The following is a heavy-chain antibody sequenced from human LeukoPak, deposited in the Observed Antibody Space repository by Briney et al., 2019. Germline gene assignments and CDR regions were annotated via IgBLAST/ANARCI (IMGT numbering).Heavy chain of an antibody. J-gene: IGHJ5*02. CDR2: ISSISSYI. V-gene: IGHV3-21*01. CDR3: ARELGYCSGGSCPNWLDP. Sequence: GGSLRLSCAASGFTFSSYSMNWVRQAPGKGLEWVSSISSISSYISYADSVKGRFAISRDNAKNALYLQMNSLRAEDTAVYYCARELGYCSGGSCPNWLDPWGQETLVTVSS. D-gene: IGHD2-15*01. CDR1: GFTFSSYS.